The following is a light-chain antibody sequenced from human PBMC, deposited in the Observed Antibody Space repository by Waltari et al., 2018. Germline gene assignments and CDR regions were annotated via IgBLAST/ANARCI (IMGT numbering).Light chain of an antibody. CDR2: AAF. CDR3: QQHQNLPWT. CDR1: QDIRNY. V-gene: IGKV1-33*01. Sequence: DIQMTQSPSSLSASAGDTVTITCQASQDIRNYLNWFQQRPGEAPKLLIYAAFNLEPGVPERFSGSGSGTDFTFTISSLQPEDIATYYCQQHQNLPWTFGQGTKVEIK. J-gene: IGKJ1*01.